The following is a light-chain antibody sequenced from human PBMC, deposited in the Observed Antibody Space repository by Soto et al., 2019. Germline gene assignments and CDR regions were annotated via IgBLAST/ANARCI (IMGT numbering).Light chain of an antibody. V-gene: IGKV3-15*01. CDR1: LTMNNN. J-gene: IGKJ1*01. Sequence: EIVMTQSPATLTVSPGESVTLSCRASLTMNNNIAWYQHKPGQAPRLLIFGASSRATGVPGRFSGSGFGTEFTLSLRSLQSEDFAVYYCQQYNERPPWTFGQGTTVEMK. CDR3: QQYNERPPWT. CDR2: GAS.